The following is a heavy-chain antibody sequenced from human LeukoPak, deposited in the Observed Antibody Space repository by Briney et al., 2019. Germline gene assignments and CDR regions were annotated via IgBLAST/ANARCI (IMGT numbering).Heavy chain of an antibody. Sequence: ASVKVSCKVSGYTFTSYGISSVRPAPGQGLEWVGWISTYNGKTYYTQKFKVRVTMTTDTSTSAAYMELRSLRSDDTAVYYCGREYCSSTRCYGPDYWGQGTLVTVSS. CDR3: GREYCSSTRCYGPDY. CDR1: GYTFTSYG. V-gene: IGHV1-18*01. J-gene: IGHJ4*02. CDR2: ISTYNGKT. D-gene: IGHD2-2*01.